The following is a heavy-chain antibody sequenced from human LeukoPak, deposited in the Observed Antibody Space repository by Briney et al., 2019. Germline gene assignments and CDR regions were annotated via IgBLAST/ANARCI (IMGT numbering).Heavy chain of an antibody. J-gene: IGHJ3*02. V-gene: IGHV4-59*01. Sequence: SETLSLTCTVSGGSISSYYWSWIRQPPGNGLEWIGYIYYSGSTNYNPSLKSRVTISVDTSKNQFSLKLSSVTAADTAVHYCARVFHDFRSGSQAFDIWGQGTMVTVSS. CDR1: GGSISSYY. D-gene: IGHD3-3*01. CDR3: ARVFHDFRSGSQAFDI. CDR2: IYYSGST.